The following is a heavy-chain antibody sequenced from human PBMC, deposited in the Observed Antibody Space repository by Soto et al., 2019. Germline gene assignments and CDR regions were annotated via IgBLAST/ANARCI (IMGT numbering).Heavy chain of an antibody. D-gene: IGHD6-19*01. J-gene: IGHJ1*01. CDR3: AHTGAGDSGFKH. CDR2: IYWDDAK. V-gene: IGHV2-5*02. CDR1: GFSLSTSGVG. Sequence: QITLKESGPTLVKPTQTLTLACTFSGFSLSTSGVGVGWIRQPPGKALEWLALIYWDDAKRYSPSLKSRLTITNDTPKHHVGLTMTHMDAVDSATYSCAHTGAGDSGFKHGGQCTLVTVSS.